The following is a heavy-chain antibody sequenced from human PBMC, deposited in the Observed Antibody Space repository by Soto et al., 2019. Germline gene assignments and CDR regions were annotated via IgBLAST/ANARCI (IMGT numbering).Heavy chain of an antibody. CDR2: VYHTGLT. V-gene: IGHV4-4*01. D-gene: IGHD6-19*01. CDR1: GDSITTNKW. CDR3: ARNVAVAGESDRFDQ. Sequence: QVQLQQSVPGLVKPSGTLSLTCAVSGDSITTNKWWSWVRQPPGKGLAWIGDVYHTGLTNYNSSLKSRVTMSVDTSKNQFSLELSPVTPADTTMYCFARNVAVAGESDRFDQWGQGALVTGSS. J-gene: IGHJ4*02.